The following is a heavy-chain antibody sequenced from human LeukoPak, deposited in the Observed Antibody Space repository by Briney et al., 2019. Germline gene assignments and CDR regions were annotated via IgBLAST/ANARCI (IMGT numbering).Heavy chain of an antibody. CDR1: GFTFSTYW. V-gene: IGHV3-7*01. Sequence: PGGSLRLSCAASGFTFSTYWMGWVRQAPGKGLEWVAKIKPDGSEKDHVDSVKGRFTISRDNAKNSLYLQLNSLRAEDTAVYYCARNAIVVVPTTMDNASDIGGQGTRVT. J-gene: IGHJ3*02. D-gene: IGHD2-2*01. CDR2: IKPDGSEK. CDR3: ARNAIVVVPTTMDNASDI.